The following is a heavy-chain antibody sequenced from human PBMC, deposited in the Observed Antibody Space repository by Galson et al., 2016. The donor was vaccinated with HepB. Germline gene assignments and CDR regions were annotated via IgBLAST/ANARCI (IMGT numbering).Heavy chain of an antibody. Sequence: YLRLSCAASGFTVSNNYMSWIRQAPGKGLEWVSVIYSGGSTYYADSVKGRFTISRDNSKNTLYLQMNSLRAEDTAVYYCARDPMATRYYYYGMDVWGQGTTVTVSS. CDR2: IYSGGST. J-gene: IGHJ6*02. CDR3: ARDPMATRYYYYGMDV. CDR1: GFTVSNNY. D-gene: IGHD5-24*01. V-gene: IGHV3-53*01.